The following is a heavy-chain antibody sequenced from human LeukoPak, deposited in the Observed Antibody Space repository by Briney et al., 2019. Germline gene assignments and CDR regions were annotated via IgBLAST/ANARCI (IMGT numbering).Heavy chain of an antibody. D-gene: IGHD2-8*01. J-gene: IGHJ4*02. CDR3: ARQGVYISAQYALDY. CDR2: IYYTGAT. Sequence: SETLSLSCAVSGGSFSGYYWSWIRQPPGKGLEWIGSIYYTGATYYNPSLKSRVTMSVDTSKNQFSLNLSSVTAADSAMYYCARQGVYISAQYALDYWGQGTLVTVSS. V-gene: IGHV4-39*01. CDR1: GGSFSGYY.